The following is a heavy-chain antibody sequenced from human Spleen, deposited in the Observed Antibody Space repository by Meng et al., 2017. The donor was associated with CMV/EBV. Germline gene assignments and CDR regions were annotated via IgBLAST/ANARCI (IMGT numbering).Heavy chain of an antibody. V-gene: IGHV1-2*02. CDR3: ARVKRYCTGGSCSSTGYYGMDV. J-gene: IGHJ6*02. D-gene: IGHD2-15*01. CDR1: GYTFTGFF. Sequence: ASVKVSCKASGYTFTGFFMHWVRQAPGQGLEWMGWINPNSGGTNYAQKFQDRVTMTGDTSITTAYMELSRLRSDDMAVYYCARVKRYCTGGSCSSTGYYGMDVWGQGTTVTVSS. CDR2: INPNSGGT.